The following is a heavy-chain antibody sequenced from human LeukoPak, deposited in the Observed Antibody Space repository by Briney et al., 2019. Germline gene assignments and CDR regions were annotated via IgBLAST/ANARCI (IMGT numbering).Heavy chain of an antibody. V-gene: IGHV1-18*01. Sequence: GASVKVSCKAPGYTFINYSITWVRQAPGQGLEWMGWISNYNGNTNYAQKFQGRVTMTTDTSTTTAYIELRSLRSDDTAVDYCARADYYYDSSGYYWFDPWGQGTLVTVSS. D-gene: IGHD3-22*01. CDR2: ISNYNGNT. CDR3: ARADYYYDSSGYYWFDP. CDR1: GYTFINYS. J-gene: IGHJ5*02.